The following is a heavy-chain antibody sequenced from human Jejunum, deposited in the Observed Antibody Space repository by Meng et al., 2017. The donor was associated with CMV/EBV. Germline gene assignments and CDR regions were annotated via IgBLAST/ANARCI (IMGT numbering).Heavy chain of an antibody. CDR1: GTSTRSGSYY. J-gene: IGHJ4*02. CDR3: ARVNTYNYGYPLDC. Sequence: QVQVQDAGLGLGKASQALSLTCIVSGTSTRSGSYYWNGIRQAAGKVLEWIGRIYSSGVNTYNPSLKSRVTISLDSSNNQFSLKMSSVNAADTAIYYCARVNTYNYGYPLDCWGQGILVTVSS. CDR2: IYSSGVN. V-gene: IGHV4-61*02. D-gene: IGHD5-18*01.